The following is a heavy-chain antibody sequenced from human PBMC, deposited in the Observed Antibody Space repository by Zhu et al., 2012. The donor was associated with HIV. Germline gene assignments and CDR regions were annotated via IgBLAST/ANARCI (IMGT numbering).Heavy chain of an antibody. V-gene: IGHV4-38-2*01. CDR3: ARIRGQRAVAGTGGFDY. CDR2: IYHSGST. CDR1: GYSISSGYY. Sequence: QVQLQESGPGLVKPSETLSLTCAVSGYSISSGYYWGWIRQPPGKGLEWIGSIYHSGSTYYNPSLKSRVTISVDTSKNQFSLKLSSVTAADTAVYYCARIRGQRAVAGTGGFDYWGQGTLVTVSS. D-gene: IGHD6-19*01. J-gene: IGHJ4*02.